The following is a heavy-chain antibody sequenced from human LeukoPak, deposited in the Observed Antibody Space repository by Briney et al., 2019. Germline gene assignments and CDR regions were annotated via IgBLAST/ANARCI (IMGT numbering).Heavy chain of an antibody. CDR2: IYYGART. J-gene: IGHJ6*03. CDR3: ARLIVGSTLGYFYYYMDV. V-gene: IGHV4-59*12. Sequence: SETLSLTCTVSGGSISSYYWGWIRQPPGKGLGWIGYIYYGARTNYNPSLKSRVTISVDTSKNQFSLKLSSVTAADTALYYCARLIVGSTLGYFYYYMDVWGKGTTVTVSS. CDR1: GGSISSYY. D-gene: IGHD1-26*01.